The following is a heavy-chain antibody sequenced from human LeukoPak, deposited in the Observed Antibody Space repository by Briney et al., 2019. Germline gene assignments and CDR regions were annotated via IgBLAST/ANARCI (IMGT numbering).Heavy chain of an antibody. CDR2: ISSSNTI. V-gene: IGHV3-48*04. CDR1: GFTFSTYS. D-gene: IGHD3-22*01. Sequence: QPGGSLRLSCEASGFTFSTYSMSWARQAPGKGLEWVSYISSSNTIYYADSVKGRFTISRDNAKNSLYLEMNSLRAEDTAVYYYARAIGTYNWFDPWGQGTLVTVSS. J-gene: IGHJ5*02. CDR3: ARAIGTYNWFDP.